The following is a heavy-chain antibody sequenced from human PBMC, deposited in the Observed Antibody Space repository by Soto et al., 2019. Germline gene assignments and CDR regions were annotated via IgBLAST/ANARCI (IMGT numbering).Heavy chain of an antibody. V-gene: IGHV3-33*01. J-gene: IGHJ5*02. CDR2: IWYDGSNK. Sequence: PGGSLRLSCAASGFTFSSYGMHWVRQAPGKGLEWVAVIWYDGSNKYYADSVKGRFTIARDNSKNTLYLQMNSLRAEDTAVYYCARDFPRGIPPWLADQKYNWFDPWGQGTLVTVSS. D-gene: IGHD3-22*01. CDR1: GFTFSSYG. CDR3: ARDFPRGIPPWLADQKYNWFDP.